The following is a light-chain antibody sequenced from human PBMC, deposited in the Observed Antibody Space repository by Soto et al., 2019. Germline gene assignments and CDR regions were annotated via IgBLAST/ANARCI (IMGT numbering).Light chain of an antibody. J-gene: IGKJ1*01. CDR3: QQYTDWPLK. CDR2: GIS. CDR1: QSVTSNY. V-gene: IGKV3-20*01. Sequence: EVVMTQSPATLSVSPGERATLSCRASQSVTSNYLAWYQQKPGQAPRLLIYGISTRATGVPDRFSGSGSGTDFTLTISRLEPEDFAVYYCQQYTDWPLKFGQGTK.